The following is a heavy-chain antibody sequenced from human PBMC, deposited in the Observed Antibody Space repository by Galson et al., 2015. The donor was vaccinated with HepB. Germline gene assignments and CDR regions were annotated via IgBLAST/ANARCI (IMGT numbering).Heavy chain of an antibody. CDR1: GYTFTSYG. D-gene: IGHD3-3*01. J-gene: IGHJ4*02. V-gene: IGHV1-18*04. Sequence: SVKVSCKASGYTFTSYGISWVRQAPGQGLEWMGWISAYNGNTNYAQKLQGRVTMTTDTSTSTAYMELRSLRSDDTAVYYCARDSRITIFGALNPLYDYWGQGTLGTVSS. CDR2: ISAYNGNT. CDR3: ARDSRITIFGALNPLYDY.